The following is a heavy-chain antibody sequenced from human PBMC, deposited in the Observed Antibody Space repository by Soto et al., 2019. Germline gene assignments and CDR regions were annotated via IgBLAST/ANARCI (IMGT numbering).Heavy chain of an antibody. CDR2: IKPDGSEQ. CDR1: GFTFDQYY. CDR3: ARGNWNYYYGFDV. D-gene: IGHD1-20*01. J-gene: IGHJ6*02. V-gene: IGHV3-7*01. Sequence: GGSLILSCAASGFTFDQYYMTWVRQAPGKGPEWVANIKPDGSEQYYVDSVKGRFTISTDNANNSPYLQMNSLRAEDTAVYFCARGNWNYYYGFDVCGQGNKGRVS.